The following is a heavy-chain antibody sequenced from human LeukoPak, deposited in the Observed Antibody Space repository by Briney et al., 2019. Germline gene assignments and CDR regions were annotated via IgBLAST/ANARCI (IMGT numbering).Heavy chain of an antibody. CDR3: ARGDYGDYATSDY. V-gene: IGHV3-20*04. CDR2: INWNGGST. D-gene: IGHD4-17*01. Sequence: PGGSLRLSCAASGFTFDDYGMSWVRQAPGKGLEWVSGINWNGGSTGYADSVKGRFTISRDNAKNSLYLQLNSLSAEDTALYYCARGDYGDYATSDYWGQGTLVTVSS. CDR1: GFTFDDYG. J-gene: IGHJ4*02.